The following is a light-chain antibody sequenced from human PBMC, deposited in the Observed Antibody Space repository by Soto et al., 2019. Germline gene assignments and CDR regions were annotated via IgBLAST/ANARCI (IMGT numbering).Light chain of an antibody. J-gene: IGLJ1*01. CDR2: EVS. V-gene: IGLV2-8*01. CDR1: SSEVGGYNY. CDR3: SSYAGSNNYV. Sequence: QSVLTQPPSASGSPGQSVTISCTGTSSEVGGYNYVSWYQQHPGKAPKVMIYEVSKRPSGVPDRFSGSKSGNTASLTVSGLQAEDEADYYCSSYAGSNNYVFGTGTQLTVL.